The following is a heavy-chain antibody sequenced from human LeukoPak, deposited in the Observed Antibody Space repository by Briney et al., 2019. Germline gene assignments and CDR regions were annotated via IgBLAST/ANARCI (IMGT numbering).Heavy chain of an antibody. D-gene: IGHD6-19*01. CDR3: ARHHSGWYYSDY. V-gene: IGHV3-53*01. Sequence: GGSLRLSCAASGFIVSSNYMSWVRQAPGKGLEWVSVIYSGGTTYYADSVKGRFTISRDNSKNTLYLQMNSLRAEDTAVYYCARHHSGWYYSDYWGQGTLVTVSS. CDR2: IYSGGTT. J-gene: IGHJ4*02. CDR1: GFIVSSNY.